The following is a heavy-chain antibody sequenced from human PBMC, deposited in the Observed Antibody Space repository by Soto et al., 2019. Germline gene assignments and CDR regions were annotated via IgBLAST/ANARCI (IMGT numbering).Heavy chain of an antibody. J-gene: IGHJ4*02. CDR2: IFGGGRTT. V-gene: IGHV3-23*04. CDR1: GFTFSNYA. Sequence: VQLVESGGGVVQPGGSLRLCCVASGFTFSNYAMTWVRQAPGKGLEWVSSIFGGGRTTYYADSVKGRFTISRDNSKNTLCLQMNSLRAEDTAVYYCAKVRRIAAAGENDSWGQGTLVTVSS. CDR3: AKVRRIAAAGENDS. D-gene: IGHD6-13*01.